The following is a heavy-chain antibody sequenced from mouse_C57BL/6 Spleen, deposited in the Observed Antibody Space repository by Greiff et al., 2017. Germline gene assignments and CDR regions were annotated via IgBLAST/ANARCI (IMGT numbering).Heavy chain of an antibody. CDR1: GFTFSSYA. D-gene: IGHD1-1*01. J-gene: IGHJ1*03. Sequence: EVKLVESGGGLVKPGGSLKLSCAASGFTFSSYAMSWVRQTPEKRLEWVATISDGGSYTYYPDNVKGRFTISRDNAKNNLYLQMSHLKSEDTAMYDCARDGVYYGSSYKWYFDVWGTGTTVTVSS. CDR3: ARDGVYYGSSYKWYFDV. V-gene: IGHV5-4*01. CDR2: ISDGGSYT.